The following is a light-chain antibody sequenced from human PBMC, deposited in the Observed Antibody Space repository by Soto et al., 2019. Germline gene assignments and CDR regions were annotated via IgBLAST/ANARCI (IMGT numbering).Light chain of an antibody. V-gene: IGLV2-14*01. Sequence: QSVLTQPASVSGSPGQSITISCTGTSSDAGGYNYVSWYQQHPGKATKLMIYDVSNRPSGISNRFSGSKSGNTASLTISGLQAEDEADYYCSSYTGSSTYVFGTGTKVTVL. CDR2: DVS. CDR1: SSDAGGYNY. J-gene: IGLJ1*01. CDR3: SSYTGSSTYV.